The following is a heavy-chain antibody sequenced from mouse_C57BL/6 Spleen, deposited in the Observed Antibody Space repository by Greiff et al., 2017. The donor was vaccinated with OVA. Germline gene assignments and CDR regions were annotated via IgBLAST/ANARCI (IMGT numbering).Heavy chain of an antibody. CDR2: ISYDGSN. CDR3: ARGTVVRYYYAMDY. Sequence: EVQRVESGPGLVKPSQSLSLTCSVTGYSITSGYYWNWIRQFPGNKLEWMGYISYDGSNNYNPSLKNRISITRDTSKNQFFLKLNSVTTEDTATYYCARGTVVRYYYAMDYWGQGTSVTVSS. D-gene: IGHD1-1*01. V-gene: IGHV3-6*01. CDR1: GYSITSGYY. J-gene: IGHJ4*01.